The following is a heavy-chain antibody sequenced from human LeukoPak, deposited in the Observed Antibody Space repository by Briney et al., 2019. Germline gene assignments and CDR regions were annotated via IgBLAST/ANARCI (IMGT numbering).Heavy chain of an antibody. Sequence: GGSLRLSCAASGFTFSSYGVHWVRQAPGKGLEWVAVISYHGSNKYYADSVKGRFTISRDNSKNTLYLQMNSLRAEDTAVYYCAKDGNVIVQYFDYWGQGTLVTVSS. J-gene: IGHJ4*02. CDR3: AKDGNVIVQYFDY. D-gene: IGHD2/OR15-2a*01. CDR2: ISYHGSNK. CDR1: GFTFSSYG. V-gene: IGHV3-30*18.